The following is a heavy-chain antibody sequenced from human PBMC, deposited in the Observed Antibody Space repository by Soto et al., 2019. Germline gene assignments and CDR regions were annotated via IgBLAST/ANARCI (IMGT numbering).Heavy chain of an antibody. Sequence: VQLVESGGGLVSPGGSLTLSCVGSGFRFSDHSMHWVRRPPGTGLQWLSYISSSGDTTHYADSVRGRFTVSRDNAKNSVFLRMDSLRDDDTAMYYCARLPKGSLVTAWGQGTLVTVSS. CDR2: ISSSGDTT. D-gene: IGHD2-21*02. CDR1: GFRFSDHS. J-gene: IGHJ4*02. CDR3: ARLPKGSLVTA. V-gene: IGHV3-48*02.